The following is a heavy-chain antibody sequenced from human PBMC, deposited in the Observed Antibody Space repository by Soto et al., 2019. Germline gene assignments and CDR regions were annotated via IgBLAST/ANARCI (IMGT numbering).Heavy chain of an antibody. V-gene: IGHV3-7*05. D-gene: IGHD6-19*01. CDR1: EFTFNTYW. CDR3: ARDWGTPGRGSAVGYYYHYGMDV. CDR2: IKDDGSEK. Sequence: EVQLVESGGGLVQPGGSLRLSCLASEFTFNTYWMNWVRQAPGRGLEWVANIKDDGSEKNYVDSVKGRFTISRDNAKNSLYLQRNSLRGEDTALYFGARDWGTPGRGSAVGYYYHYGMDVWGQGTTVTVSS. J-gene: IGHJ6*02.